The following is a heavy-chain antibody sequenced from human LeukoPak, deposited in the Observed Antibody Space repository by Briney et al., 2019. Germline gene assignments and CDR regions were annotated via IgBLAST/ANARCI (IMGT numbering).Heavy chain of an antibody. J-gene: IGHJ4*02. CDR2: VSDSGGGT. D-gene: IGHD2-21*02. CDR1: GFTFSSYA. CDR3: AKGLTAAYYFDY. V-gene: IGHV3-23*01. Sequence: PGGSLRLSCAASGFTFSSYAMTWVRQSPGKGLEWVSSVSDSGGGTYYADSVKGRFTISRDNSKNTLYLQMNSLRVEDTALYFCAKGLTAAYYFDYWGQGTLVTVSS.